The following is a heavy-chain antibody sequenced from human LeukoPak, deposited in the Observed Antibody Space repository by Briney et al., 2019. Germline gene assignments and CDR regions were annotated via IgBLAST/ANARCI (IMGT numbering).Heavy chain of an antibody. J-gene: IGHJ3*02. D-gene: IGHD4-17*01. CDR3: ATRGTGYGDALDAFDI. V-gene: IGHV1-18*01. CDR2: ISAYNGNT. CDR1: GYTFTSYG. Sequence: ASVKVSCKASGYTFTSYGISWVRHAPGPGVEWMGWISAYNGNTNYAQKLQGRVTMTTDTSTSTAYMELRSLRSDDTAVYYCATRGTGYGDALDAFDIWGQGTMVTVSS.